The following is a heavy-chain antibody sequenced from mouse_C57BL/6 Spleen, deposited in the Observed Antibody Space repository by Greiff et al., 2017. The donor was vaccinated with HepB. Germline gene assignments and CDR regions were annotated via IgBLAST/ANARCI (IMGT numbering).Heavy chain of an antibody. J-gene: IGHJ2*01. Sequence: VQLQQSGAELVKPGASVKLSCKASGYTFTEYTIHWVKQRSGQGLEWIGWFYPGSGSINYNEKFKDKAKLNADKTSRTVYMELSRLTSEDSAVYFSARHGAYSNYFYYFDYWGQGTTLTVSS. D-gene: IGHD2-5*01. V-gene: IGHV1-62-2*01. CDR2: FYPGSGSI. CDR1: GYTFTEYT. CDR3: ARHGAYSNYFYYFDY.